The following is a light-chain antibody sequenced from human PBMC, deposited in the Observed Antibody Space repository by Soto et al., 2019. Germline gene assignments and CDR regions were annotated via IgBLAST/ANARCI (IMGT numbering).Light chain of an antibody. CDR2: GNN. Sequence: QSVLTQPPSASGTPGQRVTISCSGSSSNIGSTPVTWYQQLPGTAPKLLIYGNNQRPSGVPDRFSGSKSGTSDSLAISGLQSEDEADYYCAAWDDRLNNVVFGGGTKLTVL. CDR3: AAWDDRLNNVV. CDR1: SSNIGSTP. V-gene: IGLV1-44*01. J-gene: IGLJ2*01.